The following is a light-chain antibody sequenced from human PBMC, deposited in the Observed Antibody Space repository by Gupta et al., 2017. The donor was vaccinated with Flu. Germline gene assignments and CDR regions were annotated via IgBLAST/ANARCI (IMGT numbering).Light chain of an antibody. Sequence: LSASVGDRVTITCQASQDISNYLNWYQQKPGKAPKLLIYDASNLETGVPSRFSGSGSGTDFTFTISSLQPEDIATYYCQQYDNLPRRFTFGPGTKVDIK. J-gene: IGKJ3*01. CDR2: DAS. CDR3: QQYDNLPRRFT. CDR1: QDISNY. V-gene: IGKV1-33*01.